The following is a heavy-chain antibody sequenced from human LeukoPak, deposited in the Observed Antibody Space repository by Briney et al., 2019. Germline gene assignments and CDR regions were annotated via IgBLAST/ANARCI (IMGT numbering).Heavy chain of an antibody. CDR2: ISSSSSYI. CDR1: GFTFSSYS. V-gene: IGHV3-21*01. J-gene: IGHJ4*02. Sequence: GGSLRLSCAASGFTFSSYSMNWVRQAPGKGLEWVSSISSSSSYIYYADLVKGRFTISRDNVKNSLYLQMHSLRAEDTALYYCARDYGLGFDYWGQGTLVTVSS. D-gene: IGHD3-16*01. CDR3: ARDYGLGFDY.